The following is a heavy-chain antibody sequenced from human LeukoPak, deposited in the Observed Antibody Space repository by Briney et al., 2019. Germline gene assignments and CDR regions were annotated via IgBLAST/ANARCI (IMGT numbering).Heavy chain of an antibody. Sequence: GGSLRLSCAASGFTVSSNYMSWVRQAPGKGLEWVSVIYSGGSTYYADSVKGRFTISRDNSKNTLYLQMNSLRDEDTAVYYCARYAPRRITIFGVVPLGMDVWGQGTTVTVSS. D-gene: IGHD3-3*01. J-gene: IGHJ6*02. CDR3: ARYAPRRITIFGVVPLGMDV. CDR1: GFTVSSNY. CDR2: IYSGGST. V-gene: IGHV3-66*01.